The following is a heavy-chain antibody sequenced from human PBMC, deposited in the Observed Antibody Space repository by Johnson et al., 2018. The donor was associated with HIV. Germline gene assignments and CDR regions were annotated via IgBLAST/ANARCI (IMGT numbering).Heavy chain of an antibody. CDR2: LFSGGTT. CDR3: ARACRDGYTCDVYDI. V-gene: IGHV3-66*01. Sequence: EVQVVESGGGLVQPGGSLRLSCAASGFTVSSYYMTWVRQAPGKGLEWVSVLFSGGTTYYEDSVKGRFTISRDNSKNTLYLQMNSLGAEDTAVYYCARACRDGYTCDVYDIWGQGTMVTVSS. CDR1: GFTVSSYY. J-gene: IGHJ3*02. D-gene: IGHD5-24*01.